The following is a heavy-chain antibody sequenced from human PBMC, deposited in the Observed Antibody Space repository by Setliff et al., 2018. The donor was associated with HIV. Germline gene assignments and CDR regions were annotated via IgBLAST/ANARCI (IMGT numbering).Heavy chain of an antibody. Sequence: PSETLSLTCTVSGGSITGYYWSWTRQPPGKGLEWIGWIYYSGNTRYNPSLKSRVTISLDTSKNRFSLQLTSVTAADTAVYFCAQMSISASVYFDYWGQGTLVTVSS. CDR2: IYYSGNT. D-gene: IGHD2-21*01. V-gene: IGHV4-59*01. CDR3: AQMSISASVYFDY. CDR1: GGSITGYY. J-gene: IGHJ4*02.